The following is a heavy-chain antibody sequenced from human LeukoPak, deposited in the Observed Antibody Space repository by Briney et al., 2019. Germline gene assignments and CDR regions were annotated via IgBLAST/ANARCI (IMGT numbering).Heavy chain of an antibody. CDR3: ARGTTVTIWFDP. CDR2: MSSSGSTI. J-gene: IGHJ5*02. V-gene: IGHV3-11*04. Sequence: SGGSLRLSCAASGFTFSDYYMSWIRQAPGKGLEWVSYMSSSGSTIYYADSVKGRFTISRDNAKNSLYLQMNSLRAEDTAVYYCARGTTVTIWFDPWGQGTLVTVSS. D-gene: IGHD4-17*01. CDR1: GFTFSDYY.